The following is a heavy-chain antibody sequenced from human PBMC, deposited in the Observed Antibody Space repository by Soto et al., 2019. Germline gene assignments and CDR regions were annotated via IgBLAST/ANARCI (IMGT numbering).Heavy chain of an antibody. D-gene: IGHD3-3*01. CDR1: GFTFSSYD. Sequence: GGSLRLSCAASGFTFSSYDMHWVRQATGKGLEWVSAIGTAGDTYYPGSVKGRFTISRENAKNSLYLQMNSLRAGDTAVYYCARGLKGFWSGYYTNFDYWGQGTLVTVSS. V-gene: IGHV3-13*01. CDR3: ARGLKGFWSGYYTNFDY. J-gene: IGHJ4*02. CDR2: IGTAGDT.